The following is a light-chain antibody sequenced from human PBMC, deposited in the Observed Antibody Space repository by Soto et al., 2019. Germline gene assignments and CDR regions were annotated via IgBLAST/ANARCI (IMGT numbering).Light chain of an antibody. J-gene: IGKJ1*01. V-gene: IGKV3-20*01. Sequence: EIVLTQSPGTLSLSPGERATLSCRASQSVDSYYLAWYQQKPGQTPRLLIFGASGRATGIPDRFSGSGSGTDFTLTISRLEPEDFAVYYCQHYGSSSRTFGQGTKVEIK. CDR1: QSVDSYY. CDR2: GAS. CDR3: QHYGSSSRT.